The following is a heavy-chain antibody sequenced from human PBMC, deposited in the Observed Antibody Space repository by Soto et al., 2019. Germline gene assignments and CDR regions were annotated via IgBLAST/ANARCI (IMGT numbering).Heavy chain of an antibody. D-gene: IGHD3-22*01. CDR3: ARTSGYYLYDY. Sequence: QVQLVQSGAEVKKPGSSVRVSCRSSGDTFSSYIVNWLRLAPGRGLEWMGRVIPVLTTTDYAQNFRGRVTISADRSTNTVYLDLSSLRSDDTAVYYCARTSGYYLYDYWGQGTLVTVSS. CDR1: GDTFSSYI. J-gene: IGHJ4*02. CDR2: VIPVLTTT. V-gene: IGHV1-69*08.